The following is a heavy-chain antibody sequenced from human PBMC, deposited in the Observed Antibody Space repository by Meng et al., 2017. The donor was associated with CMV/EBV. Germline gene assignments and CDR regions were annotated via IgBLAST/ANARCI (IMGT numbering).Heavy chain of an antibody. CDR3: ASTPQYYSDGSGYLVSGGN. CDR2: ISSSSTTI. D-gene: IGHD3-22*01. Sequence: GESLKISCAASGFTSSTYSMNWFRQAPGKGLEWVSYISSSSTTIYYADSVKGRFTISRDNAKYSLYLQMKNLRAQDTAVYYCASTPQYYSDGSGYLVSGGNWGQGTLVTVSS. J-gene: IGHJ4*02. CDR1: GFTSSTYS. V-gene: IGHV3-48*04.